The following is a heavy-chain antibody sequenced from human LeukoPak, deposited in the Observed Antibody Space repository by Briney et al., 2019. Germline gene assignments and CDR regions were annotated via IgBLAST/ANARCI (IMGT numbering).Heavy chain of an antibody. D-gene: IGHD3-22*01. CDR3: ARDTPYYYDSSGYRSRFDY. J-gene: IGHJ4*02. V-gene: IGHV1-18*01. CDR1: GYTFTSYA. CDR2: ISAYNGNT. Sequence: ASVKVSCKATGYTFTSYAISWVRQAPGQGLEWMGWISAYNGNTNYAQKLQGRVTMTTDASTSTAYMELRSLRSDDTAVYYCARDTPYYYDSSGYRSRFDYWGQGTLVTVSS.